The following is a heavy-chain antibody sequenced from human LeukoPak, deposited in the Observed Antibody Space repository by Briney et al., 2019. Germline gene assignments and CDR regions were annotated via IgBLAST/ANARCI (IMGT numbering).Heavy chain of an antibody. D-gene: IGHD3-22*01. J-gene: IGHJ4*02. Sequence: GGSLRLSCAASGFTFSNYWMHWVRQAPGKGLVWVSRINGDGSRTSYADSVKGRFTISRDNSKNTLYLQMNSLRAEDTAVYYCAKSSYYDSSGYYREYYFDHWGQGTLVTVSS. CDR2: INGDGSRT. V-gene: IGHV3-74*01. CDR1: GFTFSNYW. CDR3: AKSSYYDSSGYYREYYFDH.